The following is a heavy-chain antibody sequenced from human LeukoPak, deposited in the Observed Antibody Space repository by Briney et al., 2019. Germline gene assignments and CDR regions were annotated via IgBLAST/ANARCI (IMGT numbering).Heavy chain of an antibody. J-gene: IGHJ2*01. Sequence: SETLSLTCSVSTDTMTSYYWSWIRQPPGKGPEWIGYIYYTGRTNYNPSLKSRVITSVDTTNNHFSLKHSSITATDATAYFCAGLHLYCYIWTPRYFDLWGRGTLVTVSS. CDR2: IYYTGRT. V-gene: IGHV4-59*08. CDR1: TDTMTSYY. D-gene: IGHD2-2*02. CDR3: AGLHLYCYIWTPRYFDL.